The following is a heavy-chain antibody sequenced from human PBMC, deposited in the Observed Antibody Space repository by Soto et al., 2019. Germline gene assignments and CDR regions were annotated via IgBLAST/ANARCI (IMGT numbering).Heavy chain of an antibody. CDR1: GGTFSSYT. J-gene: IGHJ4*02. V-gene: IGHV1-69*08. CDR2: IIPILGIA. D-gene: IGHD6-19*01. Sequence: QVQLVQSEAAVKKPGSSVKVSCKASGGTFSSYTISWVRQAPGQGLEWMGRIIPILGIANYAQKFQGRVTITADKSTSTAYMELSSLRSEDTAVYYCARDTIAAVADHLYFDYWGQGTLVTVSS. CDR3: ARDTIAAVADHLYFDY.